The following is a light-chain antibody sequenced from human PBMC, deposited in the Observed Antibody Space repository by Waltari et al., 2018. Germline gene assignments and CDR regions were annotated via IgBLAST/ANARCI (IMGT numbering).Light chain of an antibody. Sequence: IVLTQSPGTRSLSPGERATITCRAGQSVSSSDLAWYQQTPGQAPRLRIYGASSRATGIPDRFSGSGSGTDFTLTISRLEPEDFAVYYCQQYGSSSITFGQGTRLEIK. V-gene: IGKV3-20*01. CDR3: QQYGSSSIT. CDR1: QSVSSSD. CDR2: GAS. J-gene: IGKJ5*01.